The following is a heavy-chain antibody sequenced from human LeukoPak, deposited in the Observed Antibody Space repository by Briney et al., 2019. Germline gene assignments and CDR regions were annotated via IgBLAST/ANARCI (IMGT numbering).Heavy chain of an antibody. CDR2: IYYSWST. D-gene: IGHD4/OR15-4a*01. CDR1: GGSISSYY. CDR3: ARGGFSDHGGYYFDY. Sequence: SETLSLTCTVSGGSISSYYWSWIRQPPGKGLEWIGYIYYSWSTNYNPSLKSRVTISVDTSKNQFSLKLSSVTAADTAVYYCARGGFSDHGGYYFDYWGQGTLVTVSS. J-gene: IGHJ4*02. V-gene: IGHV4-59*01.